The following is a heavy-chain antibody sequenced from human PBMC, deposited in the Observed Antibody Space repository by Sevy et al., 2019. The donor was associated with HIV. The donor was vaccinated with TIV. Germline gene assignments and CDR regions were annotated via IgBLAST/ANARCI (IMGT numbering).Heavy chain of an antibody. J-gene: IGHJ3*02. CDR2: ISHDGDNK. CDR1: GFKFNGHG. D-gene: IGHD3-3*01. CDR3: ARDYEVNHWSVVGAFGM. V-gene: IGHV3-30*14. Sequence: GGSLRLSCVAPGFKFNGHGIHWVRQAPGKGLQWVAGISHDGDNKNYADSVKGCFSISGDQSKNTVFLQMNTLTTEDTAVYYCARDYEVNHWSVVGAFGMWGLGTMVTGSS.